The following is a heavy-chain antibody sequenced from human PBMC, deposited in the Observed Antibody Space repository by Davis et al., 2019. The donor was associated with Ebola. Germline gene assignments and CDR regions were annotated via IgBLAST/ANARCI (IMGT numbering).Heavy chain of an antibody. CDR3: TRDFDRVRE. D-gene: IGHD3-22*01. Sequence: GESLKISCAASGFTFSNYAMHWVRQAPGKGLEWVAVVSYDGSNQYYADSVRGRFTISRDNARNTLYLQMNSLKAEDTAVYYCTRDFDRVREWGQGTLVTVSS. CDR1: GFTFSNYA. J-gene: IGHJ4*02. V-gene: IGHV3-30-3*01. CDR2: VSYDGSNQ.